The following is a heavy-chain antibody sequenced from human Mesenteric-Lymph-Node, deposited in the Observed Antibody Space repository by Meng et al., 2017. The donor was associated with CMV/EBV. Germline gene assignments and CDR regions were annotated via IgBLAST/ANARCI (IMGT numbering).Heavy chain of an antibody. D-gene: IGHD6-13*01. CDR2: INPNNGGT. Sequence: CNASGYLLAGYYMLWVRQAPGQGLEWVGWINPNNGGTNYAQKFQGRVTMTRDTSITTAYMELSGLTSDDTAVYYCARDPLSWRGVFDNWGQGTLVTVSS. J-gene: IGHJ4*01. V-gene: IGHV1-2*02. CDR1: GYLLAGYY. CDR3: ARDPLSWRGVFDN.